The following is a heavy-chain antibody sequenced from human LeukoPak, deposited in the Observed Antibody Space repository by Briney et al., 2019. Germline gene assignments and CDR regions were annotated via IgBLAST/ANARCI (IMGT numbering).Heavy chain of an antibody. CDR1: GFTFRTYA. V-gene: IGHV3-23*01. D-gene: IGHD4-17*01. CDR3: ARDPNGDYIGAFDF. Sequence: GGSLRLSCTASGFTFRTYAMIWVRQAPGKGLGGVSAIRAGGDTTVYADAVRGRFTISRDNSNNALYLQMNELRADDTAVYYCARDPNGDYIGAFDFWGQGTMVTVSS. J-gene: IGHJ3*01. CDR2: IRAGGDTT.